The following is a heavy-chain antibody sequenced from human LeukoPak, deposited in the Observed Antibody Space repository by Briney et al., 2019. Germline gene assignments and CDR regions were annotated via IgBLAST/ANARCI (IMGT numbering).Heavy chain of an antibody. D-gene: IGHD5-12*01. CDR2: ISSSSSYM. CDR1: GFTFNTYS. CDR3: ARASGGVSGYDLYYFDF. V-gene: IGHV3-21*01. J-gene: IGHJ4*02. Sequence: GGSLRLSCAASGFTFNTYSMNWVRQAPGKGLEWVSCISSSSSYMYYADSVRGRFTISRDNAKNSLYLQMNSLRAEDTAVYYCARASGGVSGYDLYYFDFWGQGTLVTVSS.